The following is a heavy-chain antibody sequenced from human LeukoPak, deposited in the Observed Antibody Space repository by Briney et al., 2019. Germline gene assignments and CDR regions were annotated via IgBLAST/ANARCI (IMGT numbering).Heavy chain of an antibody. J-gene: IGHJ6*03. CDR2: MNPNSGNT. D-gene: IGHD1-26*01. CDR1: GYTFTSYD. Sequence: ASVKVSCKASGYTFTSYDINWVRQATGQGLEWMGWMNPNSGNTGYAQKFQGRVTITRNTSISTAYMELSSLRSEDTAVYYCARDPYSGSYGPYYYYSMDVWGKGTTVTISS. CDR3: ARDPYSGSYGPYYYYSMDV. V-gene: IGHV1-8*03.